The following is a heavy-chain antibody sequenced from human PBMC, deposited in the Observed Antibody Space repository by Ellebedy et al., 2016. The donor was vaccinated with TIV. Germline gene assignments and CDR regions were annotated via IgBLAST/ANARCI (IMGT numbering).Heavy chain of an antibody. J-gene: IGHJ4*02. V-gene: IGHV4-4*02. Sequence: MPGGSLRLSCAASGFTFSSHWMNWVRQPPGKGLEWIGNIYYSGVTYYNPSLKSRVTITVDTSKNQFSLRLSSVTAADTAVYYCARVETVDTFHYDSWGQGTLVTVSS. D-gene: IGHD2/OR15-2a*01. CDR2: IYYSGVT. CDR1: GFTFSSHW. CDR3: ARVETVDTFHYDS.